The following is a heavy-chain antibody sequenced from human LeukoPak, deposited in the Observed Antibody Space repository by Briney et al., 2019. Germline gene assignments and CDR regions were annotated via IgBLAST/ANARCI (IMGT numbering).Heavy chain of an antibody. D-gene: IGHD2-2*02. J-gene: IGHJ5*02. CDR2: ISSSSTYI. V-gene: IGHV3-21*01. CDR1: GFTFNTYT. CDR3: ARDLGYCSSTSCYRGNWFDP. Sequence: GGSLRLSCAASGFTFNTYTIGWVRQAPGKRLEWVASISSSSTYIYYADSVKGRFTISRDNAKNSLSPQMNSLRAEDTAVYYCARDLGYCSSTSCYRGNWFDPWGQGTLVTVSS.